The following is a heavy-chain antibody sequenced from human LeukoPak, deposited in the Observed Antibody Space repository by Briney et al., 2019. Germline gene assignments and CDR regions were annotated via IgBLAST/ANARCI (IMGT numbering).Heavy chain of an antibody. CDR3: AREQHPECVGCANNWFDP. J-gene: IGHJ5*02. D-gene: IGHD6-13*01. V-gene: IGHV3-74*01. Sequence: GGSLRLSCAASGFTFSSYWMHWVRQAPGKGLVWVSRINSDGSSTSYADSVKGRFTISRDNAKNTLYLQMNSLRAEDTAVYYCAREQHPECVGCANNWFDPWGQGTLVTVPS. CDR2: INSDGSST. CDR1: GFTFSSYW.